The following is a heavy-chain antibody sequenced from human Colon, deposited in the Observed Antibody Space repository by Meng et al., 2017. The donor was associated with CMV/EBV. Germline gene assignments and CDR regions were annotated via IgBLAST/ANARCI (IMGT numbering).Heavy chain of an antibody. J-gene: IGHJ4*02. CDR2: IYWDDDT. Sequence: QITLNESGPTLVKPTQTLTLTCTFSGFSFITDKAGVGWIRHPPGKALEWLGFIYWDDDTRYSPSLKTRLTITRDTSKNQVILTMTNMDPADTATYYCVRRSYSGQDDYWGQGALVTASS. CDR1: GFSFITDKAG. CDR3: VRRSYSGQDDY. D-gene: IGHD5-12*01. V-gene: IGHV2-5*02.